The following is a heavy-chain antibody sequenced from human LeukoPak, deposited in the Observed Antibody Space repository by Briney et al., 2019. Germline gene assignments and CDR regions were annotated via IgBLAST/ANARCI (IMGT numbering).Heavy chain of an antibody. CDR2: IRSKAYGGTT. J-gene: IGHJ4*02. V-gene: IGHV3-49*03. CDR3: TRDKNPLGYYYGSGFLY. CDR1: GFTFGDYA. D-gene: IGHD3-10*01. Sequence: GGSLRLSCTASGFTFGDYAMSWFRQAPGKGLEWVGFIRSKAYGGTTEYAASVKGRFTISRDDSKSIAYLQMNSLKTEDTAVYYCTRDKNPLGYYYGSGFLYWGQGTLVTVSS.